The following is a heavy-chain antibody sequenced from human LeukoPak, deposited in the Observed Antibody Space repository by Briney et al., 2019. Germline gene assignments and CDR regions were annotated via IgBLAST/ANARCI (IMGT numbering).Heavy chain of an antibody. J-gene: IGHJ3*02. Sequence: ASVKVSCKVSGYTLTELSMHWVRQAPGKGLEWMGGFDPEDGETIYAQKFQGRVTMTEDTSTDTACMELSSLRSEDTAVYYCATGLRGSDSSGYYYVLVAAFDIWGQGTMVTVSS. CDR3: ATGLRGSDSSGYYYVLVAAFDI. V-gene: IGHV1-24*01. D-gene: IGHD3-22*01. CDR1: GYTLTELS. CDR2: FDPEDGET.